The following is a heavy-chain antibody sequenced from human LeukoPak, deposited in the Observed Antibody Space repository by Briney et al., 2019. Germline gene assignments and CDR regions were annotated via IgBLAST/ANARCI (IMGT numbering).Heavy chain of an antibody. CDR1: GGSISSYY. D-gene: IGHD2-21*02. Sequence: SETLSLTCTVSGGSISSYYWSWIRQPPGKGLEWIGYIYYSGSTNYNPSLKSRVTISVDTSKNQFSLKLSSVTAADTAVYYCARDGVVTATNFDYWGQGTLVTVSS. CDR3: ARDGVVTATNFDY. V-gene: IGHV4-59*12. CDR2: IYYSGST. J-gene: IGHJ4*02.